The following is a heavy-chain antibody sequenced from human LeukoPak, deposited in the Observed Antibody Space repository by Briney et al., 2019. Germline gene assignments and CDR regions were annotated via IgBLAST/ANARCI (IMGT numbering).Heavy chain of an antibody. CDR3: ARVKMYYYDSSAYYYTRGFDY. Sequence: GRSLRLSCAASGFTINTYAMHWVRQAPGKGLEWVAAISFDGSKEYYADSVRGRFTISRDNSKNTLDLQMNSLRAEDTAVYYCARVKMYYYDSSAYYYTRGFDYWGQGTLVTVSS. CDR1: GFTINTYA. J-gene: IGHJ4*02. D-gene: IGHD3-22*01. CDR2: ISFDGSKE. V-gene: IGHV3-30*04.